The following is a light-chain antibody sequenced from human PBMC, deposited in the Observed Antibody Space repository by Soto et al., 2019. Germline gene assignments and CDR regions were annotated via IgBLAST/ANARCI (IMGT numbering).Light chain of an antibody. CDR2: DAS. Sequence: ERVMTQSPATLSVSPGERATLSWRASQSVSNNLAWYQQRPGQAPRLLIYDASTRATGVPDRVSGSGSGTEFTLTISRLEPEDSAVYYCQQYGSSPQTFGQGTKVDIK. CDR3: QQYGSSPQT. V-gene: IGKV3-15*01. CDR1: QSVSNN. J-gene: IGKJ1*01.